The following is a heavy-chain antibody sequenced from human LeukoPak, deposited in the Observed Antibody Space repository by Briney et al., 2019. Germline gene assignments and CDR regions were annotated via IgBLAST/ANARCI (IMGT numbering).Heavy chain of an antibody. J-gene: IGHJ4*02. CDR3: ARVCSSWYYFDY. Sequence: PSETLSLTCTVSGGSISSYYWSWIRQPPGKGLEWIGYIYYSGSTNYNPSLKSRVTISVDTSKNQFSLKLSSVTAADTAVYYCARVCSSWYYFDYWGQGTLVTVSS. CDR1: GGSISSYY. CDR2: IYYSGST. D-gene: IGHD6-13*01. V-gene: IGHV4-59*01.